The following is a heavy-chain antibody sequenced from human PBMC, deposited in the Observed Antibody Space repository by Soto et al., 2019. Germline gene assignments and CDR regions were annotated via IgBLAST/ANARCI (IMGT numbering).Heavy chain of an antibody. CDR3: AKEMELLWFALMDV. CDR2: ISYDGSNK. Sequence: GGSLRLSCAASGFTFSSYGMHWVRQAPGKGLEWVAVISYDGSNKYYADSVKGRFTISRDNSKNTLYLQMNSLRAEDTAVYYCAKEMELLWFALMDVWGKGTTVTVSS. J-gene: IGHJ6*04. CDR1: GFTFSSYG. V-gene: IGHV3-30*18. D-gene: IGHD3-10*01.